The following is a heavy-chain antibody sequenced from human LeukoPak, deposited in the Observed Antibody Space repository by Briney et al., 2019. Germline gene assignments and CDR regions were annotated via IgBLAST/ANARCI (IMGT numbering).Heavy chain of an antibody. CDR1: GGSISSYY. Sequence: SETLSLTCTVSGGSISSYYWSWIRQPPGKGLEWIGHIYYSGSTNYNPSLKSRVTISVDTSKNQFSLKLSSVTAADTAVYYCARVPYYYDSSGYYEYYFDYWGQGTLVTVCS. CDR3: ARVPYYYDSSGYYEYYFDY. D-gene: IGHD3-22*01. J-gene: IGHJ4*02. CDR2: IYYSGST. V-gene: IGHV4-59*01.